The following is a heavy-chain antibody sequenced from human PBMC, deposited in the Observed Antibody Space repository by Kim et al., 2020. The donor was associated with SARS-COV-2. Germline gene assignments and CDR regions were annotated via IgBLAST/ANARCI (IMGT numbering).Heavy chain of an antibody. J-gene: IGHJ6*03. V-gene: IGHV3-30-3*01. CDR1: GFTFSSYA. CDR3: ARGVKYYMDV. Sequence: GGSLRLSCVASGFTFSSYAMHWVRQAPGKGLEWVAVISYDGSNKYYADSVKGRFTISRDNSKNTLYLQMNSLRAEDTAVYYCARGVKYYMDVWGKGTTVTVSS. D-gene: IGHD3-16*02. CDR2: ISYDGSNK.